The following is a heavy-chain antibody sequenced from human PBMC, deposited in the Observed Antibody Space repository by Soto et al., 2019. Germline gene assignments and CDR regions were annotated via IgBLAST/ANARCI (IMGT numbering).Heavy chain of an antibody. D-gene: IGHD3-3*01. J-gene: IGHJ5*02. Sequence: SETLSLTCAVSGGSINSSNWWTWVRQTPGQGLEWIGEIYPSGTTNYYPPLQTRVTSSLDKTTNQFSLTLTPVTAADTAVDYCARKGWRFGVVPRGGLAPWGQGSLVTVSS. CDR3: ARKGWRFGVVPRGGLAP. V-gene: IGHV4-4*02. CDR1: GGSINSSNW. CDR2: IYPSGTT.